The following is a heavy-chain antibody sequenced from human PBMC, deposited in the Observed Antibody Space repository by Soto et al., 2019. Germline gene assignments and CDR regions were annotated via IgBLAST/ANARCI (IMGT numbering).Heavy chain of an antibody. Sequence: SETLSLTCAVYGGSFSGYYWSWIRQPPGKGLEWIGEINHSGSTNYNPSLKSRVTISVDTSKNQFSLKLSSVTAADTAVYYCARRIAVAGTVGRYWYFDLWGRGTLVTVSS. CDR3: ARRIAVAGTVGRYWYFDL. CDR2: INHSGST. D-gene: IGHD6-19*01. V-gene: IGHV4-34*01. J-gene: IGHJ2*01. CDR1: GGSFSGYY.